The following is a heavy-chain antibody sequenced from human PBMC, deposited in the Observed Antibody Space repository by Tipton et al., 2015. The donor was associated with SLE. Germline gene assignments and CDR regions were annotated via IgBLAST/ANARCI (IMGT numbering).Heavy chain of an antibody. D-gene: IGHD6-19*01. CDR2: IYYSGST. V-gene: IGHV4-39*01. CDR1: GGSISSSSYY. J-gene: IGHJ2*01. CDR3: ARHFGYGSGRDDWYFDL. Sequence: LRLSCTVSGGSISSSSYYWGWIRQPPGKGLEWIGSIYYSGSTYYNPSLKSRVTISVDTSKNQFSLKLSSLTAADTAVYYCARHFGYGSGRDDWYFDLWGRGTLVTVSS.